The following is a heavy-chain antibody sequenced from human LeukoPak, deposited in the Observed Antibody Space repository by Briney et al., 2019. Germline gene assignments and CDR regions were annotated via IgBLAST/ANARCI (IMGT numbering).Heavy chain of an antibody. Sequence: GGSLRLSCAASGFTFSSYGMHWVRQAPGKGLEWVAVISYDGSNKYNADSVKGRFTISGDNSKNTLYLQMNSLRAEDTAVYYCAKLPGGSDAFDIWGQGTMVTVSS. D-gene: IGHD3-10*01. V-gene: IGHV3-30*18. J-gene: IGHJ3*02. CDR1: GFTFSSYG. CDR2: ISYDGSNK. CDR3: AKLPGGSDAFDI.